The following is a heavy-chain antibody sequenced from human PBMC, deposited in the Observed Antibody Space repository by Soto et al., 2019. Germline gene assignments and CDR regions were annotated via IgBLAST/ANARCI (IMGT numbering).Heavy chain of an antibody. CDR1: GGTFSSYA. D-gene: IGHD2-21*02. CDR3: ARASVVTPLVLYYFDY. CDR2: IIPIFGTA. V-gene: IGHV1-69*01. Sequence: KVSCKASGGTFSSYAISWVRQAPGQGLEWMGGIIPIFGTANYAQKFQGRVTITADESTSTAYMELSSLRSEDTAVYYCARASVVTPLVLYYFDYWGQGTLVTVSS. J-gene: IGHJ4*02.